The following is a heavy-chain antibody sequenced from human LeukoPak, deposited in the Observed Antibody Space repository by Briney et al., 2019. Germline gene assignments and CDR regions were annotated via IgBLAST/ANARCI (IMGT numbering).Heavy chain of an antibody. V-gene: IGHV3-23*01. D-gene: IGHD3-22*01. CDR3: AKESYYDSSANWFDP. CDR2: ISGSGGST. J-gene: IGHJ5*02. Sequence: QPGGSLRLSCAASGFTFATYVMTWVRQAPGKGLEWVSAISGSGGSTYYADSVKGRFTISRDNSKNTLYLQMNSLRAEDTAVYYCAKESYYDSSANWFDPWGQGTLVTVSS. CDR1: GFTFATYV.